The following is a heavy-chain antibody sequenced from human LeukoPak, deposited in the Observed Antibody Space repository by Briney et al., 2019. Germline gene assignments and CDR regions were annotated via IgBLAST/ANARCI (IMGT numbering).Heavy chain of an antibody. J-gene: IGHJ6*02. CDR3: AKDLSNYHFTENYYYYGMDV. CDR1: GFTFSSYW. V-gene: IGHV3-30*18. D-gene: IGHD3-3*01. Sequence: QPGGSLRLSCAASGFTFSSYWMHWVRQAPGKGLEWVAVISYDGSNKYYADSVKGRFTISRDNSKDTLYLQMNSLRAEDTAVYYCAKDLSNYHFTENYYYYGMDVWGQGTTVTVSS. CDR2: ISYDGSNK.